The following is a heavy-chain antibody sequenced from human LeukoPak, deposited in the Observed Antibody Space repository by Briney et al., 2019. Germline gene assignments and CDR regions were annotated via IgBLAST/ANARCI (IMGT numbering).Heavy chain of an antibody. D-gene: IGHD2-2*01. Sequence: PSETLSLTCTVSGASISSGLHYWAWIRQSPGKGLEWIGSIYYTGNTKYNPYLKSPASISVDTSKNQFSLTLSSVTAADTAVYYCARNLTEDCSRNSCSAGWFDPWGQGILVTVSS. V-gene: IGHV4-39*01. J-gene: IGHJ5*02. CDR3: ARNLTEDCSRNSCSAGWFDP. CDR1: GASISSGLHY. CDR2: IYYTGNT.